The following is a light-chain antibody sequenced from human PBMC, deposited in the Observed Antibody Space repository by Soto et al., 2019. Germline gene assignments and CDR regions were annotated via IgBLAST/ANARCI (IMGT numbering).Light chain of an antibody. V-gene: IGKV1-27*01. CDR2: AAS. Sequence: DIQMTQSPSSLSASVGDRVTITCRASQGISNYLAWYQQKPRKGPKLLIYAASTLQSGVPSRFSGSGSGTDFTITISSMQPEDVATYYCQKYNSAPRTFGQGTKVEIK. CDR3: QKYNSAPRT. CDR1: QGISNY. J-gene: IGKJ1*01.